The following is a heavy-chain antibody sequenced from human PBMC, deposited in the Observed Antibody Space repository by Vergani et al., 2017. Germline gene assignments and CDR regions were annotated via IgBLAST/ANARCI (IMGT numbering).Heavy chain of an antibody. D-gene: IGHD2-21*01. CDR1: GFTFSRYG. Sequence: QVQLVESGGGVVQPGRSLRLSCAASGFTFSRYGMHWVRQAPGKGLEWVSAISGSGGSTYYADSVKGRFTNSRDNSKNTLYLQMNSLGAEDTAGYYCARVLGEDAFDIWGQGTMVTVSS. V-gene: IGHV3-NL1*01. J-gene: IGHJ3*02. CDR2: ISGSGGST. CDR3: ARVLGEDAFDI.